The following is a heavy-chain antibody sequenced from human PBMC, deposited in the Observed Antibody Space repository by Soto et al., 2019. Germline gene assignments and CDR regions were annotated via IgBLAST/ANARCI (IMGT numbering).Heavy chain of an antibody. J-gene: IGHJ5*02. V-gene: IGHV4-38-2*02. Sequence: SETLSLTCTVSGYFISSGYYWCCIRQPPGKGLEWIGSMFHSGSTHYNPSLKSRVTMSVDTSKNQFSLRLSSVTASDTAVYYCARGHIVVVPTVGWFDPWGQGTLVTVSS. CDR1: GYFISSGYY. CDR2: MFHSGST. CDR3: ARGHIVVVPTVGWFDP. D-gene: IGHD2-2*01.